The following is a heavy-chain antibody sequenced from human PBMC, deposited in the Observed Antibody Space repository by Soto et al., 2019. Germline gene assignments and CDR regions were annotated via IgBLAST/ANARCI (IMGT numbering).Heavy chain of an antibody. CDR2: MQPSTGRT. V-gene: IGHV1-8*01. CDR1: GYSFTSLD. Sequence: ASVEVSCKASGYSFTSLDINWVRQTAGQGLEWMGWMQPSTGRTGYAQKFQGRVTMTRDTSINTAYMELTTLTSDDTAFYYCARGVSAGVDYWGQGTLVTVSS. CDR3: ARGVSAGVDY. D-gene: IGHD1-26*01. J-gene: IGHJ4*02.